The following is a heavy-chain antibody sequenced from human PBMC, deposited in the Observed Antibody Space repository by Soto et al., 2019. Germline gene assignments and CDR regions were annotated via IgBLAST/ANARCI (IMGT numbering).Heavy chain of an antibody. CDR3: VRYCSTTLCNGVATRTFDY. Sequence: GGSLRLSCVASRFTFSTYEMHWVRQAPGKGLEWVSYISSEGSTVYYAESVKGRFTISRDNTRNSLYLQMNSLRDEDTALYYCVRYCSTTLCNGVATRTFDYWGQGTLVTVSS. CDR1: RFTFSTYE. D-gene: IGHD2-2*01. V-gene: IGHV3-48*03. CDR2: ISSEGSTV. J-gene: IGHJ4*02.